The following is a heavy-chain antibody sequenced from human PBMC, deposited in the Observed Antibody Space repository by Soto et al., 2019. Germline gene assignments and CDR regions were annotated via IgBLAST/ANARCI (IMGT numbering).Heavy chain of an antibody. CDR3: ASGWFGELSTYYYGMDV. CDR1: GGSFSGYY. V-gene: IGHV4-34*01. D-gene: IGHD3-10*01. CDR2: INHSGST. Sequence: SETLSLTCAVYGGSFSGYYCSWIRQPPGKGLEWIGEINHSGSTNYNPSLKSRVTISVDTSKNQFSLKLSSVTAADTAVYYCASGWFGELSTYYYGMDVWGQGTTVTVSS. J-gene: IGHJ6*02.